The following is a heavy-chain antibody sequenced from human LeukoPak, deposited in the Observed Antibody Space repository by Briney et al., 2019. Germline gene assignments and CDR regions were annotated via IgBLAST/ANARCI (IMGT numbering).Heavy chain of an antibody. CDR3: VRVTSTSCYDY. CDR1: GFTFSSYA. CDR2: ISSNGGST. Sequence: PGGSLRLSCAASGFTFSSYAMHWVRQAPGKGLEYVSAISSNGGSTYYANSVKGRFTISRDNSKNTLYLQMGSLRAEDMAVYYCVRVTSTSCYDYWGQGTLVTVSS. V-gene: IGHV3-64*01. J-gene: IGHJ4*02. D-gene: IGHD2-2*01.